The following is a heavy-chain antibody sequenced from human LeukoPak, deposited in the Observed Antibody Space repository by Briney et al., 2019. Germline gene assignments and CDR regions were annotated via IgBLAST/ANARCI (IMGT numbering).Heavy chain of an antibody. CDR3: ARHTRSIAVAGTGLNYFDY. CDR2: LYHSGST. V-gene: IGHV4-38-2*01. Sequence: SETLSLTCAVSGYSISSGYYWGWIRQPPGKGLEWIGSLYHSGSTYYNPSLKSRVTISVDTSKNQFSLKLSSVTAADTAVYYCARHTRSIAVAGTGLNYFDYWGQGTLVTVSS. D-gene: IGHD6-19*01. J-gene: IGHJ4*02. CDR1: GYSISSGYY.